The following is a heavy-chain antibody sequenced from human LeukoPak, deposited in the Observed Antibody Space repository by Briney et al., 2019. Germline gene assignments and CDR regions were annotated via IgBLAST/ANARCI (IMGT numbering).Heavy chain of an antibody. J-gene: IGHJ6*02. Sequence: SETLSLTCAVYGGSFSGYYWSWIRQPPGKGLEWIGGINHSGSTNYNPSLKSRVTISVDTSKNQFSLKLSSVTAADTAVYYCARHGYCSSTSCYDGHYYGMDVWGQGTTVTVSS. V-gene: IGHV4-34*01. CDR3: ARHGYCSSTSCYDGHYYGMDV. CDR1: GGSFSGYY. CDR2: INHSGST. D-gene: IGHD2-2*01.